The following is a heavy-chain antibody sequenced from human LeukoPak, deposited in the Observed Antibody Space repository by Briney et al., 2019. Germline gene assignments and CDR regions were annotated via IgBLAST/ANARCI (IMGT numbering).Heavy chain of an antibody. CDR3: ARGIYRAFDV. CDR1: GGSFSGYY. D-gene: IGHD3-3*01. J-gene: IGHJ3*01. Sequence: SETLSLTCAVYGGSFSGYYWSWIRQPPGKGLEWIGEINHSGSTNYNPSLKSRVTISVDTSKNQFSLQLNSVTPEDTAVYYCARGIYRAFDVWGQGTLVTVSS. CDR2: INHSGST. V-gene: IGHV4-34*01.